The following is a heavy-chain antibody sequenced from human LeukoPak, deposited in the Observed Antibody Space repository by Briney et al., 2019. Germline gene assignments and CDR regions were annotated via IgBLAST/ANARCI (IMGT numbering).Heavy chain of an antibody. D-gene: IGHD1-26*01. CDR3: ARAPGATLRWGASDY. J-gene: IGHJ4*02. V-gene: IGHV4-34*01. Sequence: SETLSLTCAVYGGSFSGYYWSWIRQPPGKGLEWIGEINHSGSTNYNPPLKSRVTISVDTSKNQSSLKLSSVPAADTAVYYCARAPGATLRWGASDYWGQGTLVTVSS. CDR2: INHSGST. CDR1: GGSFSGYY.